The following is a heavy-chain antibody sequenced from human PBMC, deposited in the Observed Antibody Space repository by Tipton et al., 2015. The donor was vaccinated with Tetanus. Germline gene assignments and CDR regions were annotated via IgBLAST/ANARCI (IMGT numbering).Heavy chain of an antibody. CDR3: VSGSALGN. Sequence: SLRLSCAVSGFTFSTTKMNWVRQAPGRGLEWVASVSSTGLYINYADSLKGRFTISRDNAKNSLSLQMNSPRTDDTAIYFCVSGSALGNWGQGTLVTVSS. V-gene: IGHV3-21*01. CDR2: VSSTGLYI. J-gene: IGHJ4*02. CDR1: GFTFSTTK. D-gene: IGHD6-25*01.